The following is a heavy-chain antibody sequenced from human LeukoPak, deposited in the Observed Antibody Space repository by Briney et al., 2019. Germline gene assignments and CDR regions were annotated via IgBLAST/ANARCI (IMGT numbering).Heavy chain of an antibody. J-gene: IGHJ4*02. D-gene: IGHD7-27*01. CDR3: ASRKLGNDY. CDR1: GGSFSGYH. V-gene: IGHV4-34*01. CDR2: IDHSEST. Sequence: SETLSLTCAVYGGSFSGYHWSWIRQSPGKGLEWIGEIDHSESTNYNPSLKNRVTISVDTSKNQFSLKLNSVTAADTAVYYCASRKLGNDYWGQGTLVTVSS.